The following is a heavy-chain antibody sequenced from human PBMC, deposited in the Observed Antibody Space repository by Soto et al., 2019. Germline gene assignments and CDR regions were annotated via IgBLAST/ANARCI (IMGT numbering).Heavy chain of an antibody. D-gene: IGHD5-12*01. V-gene: IGHV4-30-2*01. CDR1: GGSISSGGYS. CDR3: AAGGGLPRYY. Sequence: QLQLQESGSGLVKPSQTLSLTCAVSGGSISSGGYSWSWIRQPPGKGLEWIGYIYHSGSTYYNPSLKSRVTISVDRTNNQFSLKLSAVTSADTAVYYCAAGGGLPRYYWGQGTLVTVSS. CDR2: IYHSGST. J-gene: IGHJ4*02.